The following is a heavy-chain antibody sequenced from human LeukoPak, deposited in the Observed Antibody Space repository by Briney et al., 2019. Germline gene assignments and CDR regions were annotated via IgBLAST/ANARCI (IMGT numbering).Heavy chain of an antibody. J-gene: IGHJ3*02. Sequence: GGSLRLSCAASGFTLSSYWMHWVRQAPGKGLVWVSRINSDGSRTSYADSVKGRFTMSRDNAKNALYLQMNSLRAEDTAVYYCARDHGSDDAFDIWGQGTMVTVSS. CDR3: ARDHGSDDAFDI. V-gene: IGHV3-74*01. CDR1: GFTLSSYW. CDR2: INSDGSRT.